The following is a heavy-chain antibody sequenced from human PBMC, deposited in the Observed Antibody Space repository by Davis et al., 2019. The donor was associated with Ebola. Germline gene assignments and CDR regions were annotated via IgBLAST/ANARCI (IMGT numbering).Heavy chain of an antibody. CDR2: IRSKANSYAT. V-gene: IGHV3-73*01. D-gene: IGHD5-18*01. CDR3: ASVDTAIQAFDY. CDR1: GFTFSGSA. Sequence: GESLKISCAASGFTFSGSAMHWVRQASGKGLEWVGRIRSKANSYATAYAASVKGRFTISRDDSKNTAYLQMNSLRAEDTAVYYCASVDTAIQAFDYWGQGTLVTVSS. J-gene: IGHJ4*02.